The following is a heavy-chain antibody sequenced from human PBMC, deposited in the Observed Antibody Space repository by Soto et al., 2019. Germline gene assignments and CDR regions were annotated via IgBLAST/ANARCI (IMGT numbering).Heavy chain of an antibody. CDR2: ISSSGSTI. CDR3: ARARPDIVVVVAAWSYYFDY. V-gene: IGHV3-11*01. D-gene: IGHD2-15*01. J-gene: IGHJ4*02. CDR1: GFTFSDYY. Sequence: PGGSLRLSCAASGFTFSDYYMSWIRQAPGKGLEWVSYISSSGSTIYYADSVKGRFTISRDNAKNSLYLQMNSLRAEDTAVYYCARARPDIVVVVAAWSYYFDYWGQGTLVTVSS.